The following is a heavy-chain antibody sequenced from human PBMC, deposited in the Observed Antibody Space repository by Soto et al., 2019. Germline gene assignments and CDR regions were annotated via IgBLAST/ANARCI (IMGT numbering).Heavy chain of an antibody. Sequence: EWLCRSGAVSGGSISSSYWSWIRQSPERGLEWIAYVYHTGATNYNPSLKSRVTISLDTSKGQFSLNLTSLTTEDTAVYFCARGGNRYSNVASGVGGFDFWGQGSLVTVSS. CDR1: GGSISSSY. D-gene: IGHD5-12*01. V-gene: IGHV4-59*01. CDR2: VYHTGAT. J-gene: IGHJ4*02. CDR3: ARGGNRYSNVASGVGGFDF.